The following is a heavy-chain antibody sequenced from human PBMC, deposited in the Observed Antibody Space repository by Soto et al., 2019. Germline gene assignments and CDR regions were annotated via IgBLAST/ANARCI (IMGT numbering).Heavy chain of an antibody. J-gene: IGHJ4*02. D-gene: IGHD3-9*01. CDR3: AHCPRYFDWLNILD. CDR1: GFSLSTSGVG. Sequence: QITLKESGPPLVNPTQTLTLTCTFSGFSLSTSGVGVGWIRQPPGKALEWLALIYWDDDKRYSPSLKSRLTITKDTAKNQVVLTMTNMDPVDTATYYCAHCPRYFDWLNILDWGQGTLGTGSS. CDR2: IYWDDDK. V-gene: IGHV2-5*02.